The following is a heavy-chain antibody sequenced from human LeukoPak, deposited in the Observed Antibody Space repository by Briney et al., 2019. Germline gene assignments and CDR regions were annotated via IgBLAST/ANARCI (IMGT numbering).Heavy chain of an antibody. Sequence: SVKVSCKASGGTFSSYAISWVRQAPGQGLEWMGGIIPIFGTANYAQKLQGRVTITTDESTSTAYMELSSLRSEDTAVYYCARDPVITMVRGVMGDPDNWFDPWGQGTLVTVSS. CDR1: GGTFSSYA. V-gene: IGHV1-69*05. J-gene: IGHJ5*02. D-gene: IGHD3-10*01. CDR2: IIPIFGTA. CDR3: ARDPVITMVRGVMGDPDNWFDP.